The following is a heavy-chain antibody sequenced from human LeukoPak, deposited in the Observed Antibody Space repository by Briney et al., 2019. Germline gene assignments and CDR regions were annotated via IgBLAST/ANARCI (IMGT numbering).Heavy chain of an antibody. Sequence: GGSLRLSCAASGFTFSSYSMNWVRQAPGKGLEWVSSIISSSSYIYYADSVKGRFTISRDNAKNSLYLQMNSQRAEDTAVYYWARVNWNDGEDYFDYWGQGTLVTVSS. V-gene: IGHV3-21*01. J-gene: IGHJ4*02. D-gene: IGHD1-1*01. CDR1: GFTFSSYS. CDR3: ARVNWNDGEDYFDY. CDR2: IISSSSYI.